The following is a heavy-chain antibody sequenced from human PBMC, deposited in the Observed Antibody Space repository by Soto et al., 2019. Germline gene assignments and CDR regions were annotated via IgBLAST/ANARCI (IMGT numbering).Heavy chain of an antibody. V-gene: IGHV1-2*02. Sequence: HEHLVQSGAEVKRPGASLKVSCKASGYSFTGYYIHWVRQAPGQGLEWMGWINPDSGATNYAQNFQGRVTLTSDTSISTASMDLTSLTSDDTAVYYCARGDYGTGGYRFPYFDYCGQGPLVIVSS. J-gene: IGHJ4*02. CDR3: ARGDYGTGGYRFPYFDY. CDR1: GYSFTGYY. D-gene: IGHD2-8*02. CDR2: INPDSGAT.